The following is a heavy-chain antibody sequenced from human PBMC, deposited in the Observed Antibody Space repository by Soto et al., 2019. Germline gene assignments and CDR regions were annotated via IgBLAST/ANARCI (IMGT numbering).Heavy chain of an antibody. D-gene: IGHD3-10*01. J-gene: IGHJ4*02. Sequence: PSETLSLTYAVSGFYISSGNWWTWVRQTPQRGLEYIGEIFHDGTANYYPSFERRVAISVDTSKNQFSLKLTSVTAADTAIYFCARLVYDTRLNYMYFDFWGQGALVTVS. V-gene: IGHV4-4*02. CDR3: ARLVYDTRLNYMYFDF. CDR2: IFHDGTA. CDR1: GFYISSGNW.